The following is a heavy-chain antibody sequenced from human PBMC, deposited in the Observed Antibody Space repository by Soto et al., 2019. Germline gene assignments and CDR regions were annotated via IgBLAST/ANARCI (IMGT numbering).Heavy chain of an antibody. CDR2: IYYSGST. J-gene: IGHJ4*02. V-gene: IGHV4-59*01. Sequence: KASETLSLTCTVSGGSISSYYWSWIRQPPGKGLEWIGYIYYSGSTNYNPSLKSRVTISVDTSTSTAYMELRSLRSDDTAVYYCARLYSSGWYGAFDYWGQGTLVTVSS. D-gene: IGHD6-19*01. CDR1: GGSISSYY. CDR3: ARLYSSGWYGAFDY.